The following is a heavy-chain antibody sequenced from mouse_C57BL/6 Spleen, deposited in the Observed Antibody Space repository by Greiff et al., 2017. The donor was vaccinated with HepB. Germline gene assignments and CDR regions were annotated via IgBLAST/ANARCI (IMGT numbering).Heavy chain of an antibody. D-gene: IGHD1-1*01. Sequence: QVQLKQPGAELVKPGASVKLSCKASGYTFTSYWMHWVKQRPGRGLEWIGRIDPNSGGTKYNEKFKSKATLTVDKPSSTAYMQLSSLTSEDSAVYYCARDSTTVVSYWYFDVWGTGTTVTVSS. J-gene: IGHJ1*03. CDR1: GYTFTSYW. V-gene: IGHV1-72*01. CDR2: IDPNSGGT. CDR3: ARDSTTVVSYWYFDV.